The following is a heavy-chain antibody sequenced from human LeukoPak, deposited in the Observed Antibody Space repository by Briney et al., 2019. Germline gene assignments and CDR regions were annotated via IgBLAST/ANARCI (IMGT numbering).Heavy chain of an antibody. V-gene: IGHV1-18*01. D-gene: IGHD1-26*01. CDR2: ISAYNGNT. CDR3: ARDLDRYSGSYYRKSSWFDP. CDR1: GYTFTSYG. J-gene: IGHJ5*02. Sequence: ASVKVSCKASGYTFTSYGISWVRQAPGQGLEWMGWISAYNGNTNYAQKLQGRVTMTTDTSTSTAYMELRSLRSDDTAVYYCARDLDRYSGSYYRKSSWFDPWGQGTLVTVSS.